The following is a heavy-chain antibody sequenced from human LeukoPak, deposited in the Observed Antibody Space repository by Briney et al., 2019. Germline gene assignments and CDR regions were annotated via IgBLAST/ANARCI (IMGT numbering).Heavy chain of an antibody. CDR3: ARDSYGKNYFDY. D-gene: IGHD5-18*01. CDR2: ISYDGSNK. CDR1: GFTFSSYA. J-gene: IGHJ4*02. Sequence: GRSLRLSCAASGFTFSSYAMHWVRQVPGKGLEWVAVISYDGSNKYYADSVKGRFTISRDNSKNTLYLQMNSLRAEDTAVYYCARDSYGKNYFDYWGQGTLVTVSS. V-gene: IGHV3-30*14.